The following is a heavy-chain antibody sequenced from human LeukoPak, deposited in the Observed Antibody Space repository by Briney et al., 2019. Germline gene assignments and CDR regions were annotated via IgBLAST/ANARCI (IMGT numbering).Heavy chain of an antibody. CDR3: ARDPITIFGVVDY. D-gene: IGHD3-3*01. CDR1: GLTFSDYY. V-gene: IGHV3-11*01. CDR2: ISSSGTTI. J-gene: IGHJ4*02. Sequence: GGSLRLSCAASGLTFSDYYMSWIRQAPGKGLEWVSYISSSGTTIYYADSVKGRFTISRDNAKNSLYLQMNSLRAEDTAVYYCARDPITIFGVVDYWGQGTLVTVPS.